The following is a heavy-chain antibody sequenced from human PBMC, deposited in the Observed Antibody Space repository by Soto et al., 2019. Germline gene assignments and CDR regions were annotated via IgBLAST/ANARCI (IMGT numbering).Heavy chain of an antibody. CDR1: GFTFSSYA. CDR3: AKAVAGTYYYYYYMAV. CDR2: ISGSGGST. J-gene: IGHJ6*03. V-gene: IGHV3-23*01. D-gene: IGHD6-19*01. Sequence: GGSLRLSCAASGFTFSSYAMSWVRQAPGKGLEWVSAISGSGGSTYYADSVKDRFTISRDNSKNTLYLQMNSLRAEDTAVYYCAKAVAGTYYYYYYMAVWGKGTTVTVSS.